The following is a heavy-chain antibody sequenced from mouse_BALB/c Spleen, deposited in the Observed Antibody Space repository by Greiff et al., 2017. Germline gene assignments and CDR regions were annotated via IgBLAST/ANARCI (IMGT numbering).Heavy chain of an antibody. CDR1: GFTFSSYA. CDR3: ARGDYYGPFDY. Sequence: DVMLVESGGGLVKPGGSLKLSCAASGFTFSSYAMSWVRQTPEKRLEWVASISSGGSTYYPDSVKGRFTISRDNARNILYLQMSSLRSEDTAMYYCARGDYYGPFDYWGQGTTLTVSS. J-gene: IGHJ2*01. D-gene: IGHD1-1*01. CDR2: ISSGGST. V-gene: IGHV5-6-5*01.